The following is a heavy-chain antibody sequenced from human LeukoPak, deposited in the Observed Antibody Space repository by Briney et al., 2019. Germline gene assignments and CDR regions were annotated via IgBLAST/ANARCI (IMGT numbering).Heavy chain of an antibody. V-gene: IGHV3-23*01. CDR3: AKDAVSSWRYNWLDP. Sequence: GGSLRLSCAASGFTVSSNYMSWVRQAPGKGLEWISGISGSGGSTYYADSVKGRFTISRDNSKNTLFLQMNSLRAEDTAVYYCAKDAVSSWRYNWLDPWGQGTLVTVSS. J-gene: IGHJ5*02. CDR2: ISGSGGST. CDR1: GFTVSSNY. D-gene: IGHD6-13*01.